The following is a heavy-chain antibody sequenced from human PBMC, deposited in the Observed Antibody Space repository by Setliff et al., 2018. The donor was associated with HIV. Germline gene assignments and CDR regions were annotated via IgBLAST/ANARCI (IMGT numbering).Heavy chain of an antibody. V-gene: IGHV5-51*01. CDR1: GYSFTTYW. CDR3: ARRYYYDSSGYYYPYDAFAI. Sequence: GESLKISCKGSGYSFTTYWIGWVRQMPGKGLEWMGIIYPGDSDTRYSPSFQGQVTISADMSISTAYLQWSNLKSSDTAMYYCARRYYYDSSGYYYPYDAFAIWGQGTMVTVSS. J-gene: IGHJ3*02. CDR2: IYPGDSDT. D-gene: IGHD3-22*01.